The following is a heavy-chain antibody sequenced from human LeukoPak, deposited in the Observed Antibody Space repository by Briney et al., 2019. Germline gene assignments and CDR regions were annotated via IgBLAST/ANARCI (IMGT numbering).Heavy chain of an antibody. J-gene: IGHJ5*02. V-gene: IGHV4-59*08. Sequence: SETLFLTCTVSGGSMSTYYWSWIRQPPGKGLEWIGYIYDNGYTHYNPSLKSRVSISLDTSKSQFSLNLSSVTAADTAVYYCARRAFGGVIAANWFDPWGQGTLVTVSS. D-gene: IGHD3-16*02. CDR2: IYDNGYT. CDR3: ARRAFGGVIAANWFDP. CDR1: GGSMSTYY.